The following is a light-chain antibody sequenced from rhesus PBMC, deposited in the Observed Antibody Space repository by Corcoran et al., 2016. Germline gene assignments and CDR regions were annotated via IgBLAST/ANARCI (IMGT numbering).Light chain of an antibody. J-gene: IGKJ4*01. CDR1: QSLSNS. CDR3: QQGYSYPLT. Sequence: DIQMTQSPSSLSASVGDRVTITCQASQSLSNSLNWYQQKPGKIPKLLIYSAFNLQRGIPSRFSGSGSGTVFTLTISSLQPEDFATYYCQQGYSYPLTFGGGTKVELK. CDR2: SAF. V-gene: IGKV1S9*01.